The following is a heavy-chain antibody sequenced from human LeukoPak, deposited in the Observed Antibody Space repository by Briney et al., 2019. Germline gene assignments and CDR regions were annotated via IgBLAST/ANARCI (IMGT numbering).Heavy chain of an antibody. CDR3: ARALATVVTPYNWFDP. J-gene: IGHJ5*02. V-gene: IGHV1-69*02. D-gene: IGHD4-23*01. Sequence: SVKVSCKASGGTFISYTISWVRQAPGQGLEWMGRIIPILGIANYAQKFQGRVTITADKSTSTAYMELSSLGSEDTAVCYCARALATVVTPYNWFDPWGQGTLVTVSS. CDR1: GGTFISYT. CDR2: IIPILGIA.